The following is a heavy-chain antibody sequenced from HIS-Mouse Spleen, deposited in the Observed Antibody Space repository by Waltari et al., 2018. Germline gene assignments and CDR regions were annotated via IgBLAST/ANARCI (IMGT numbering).Heavy chain of an antibody. J-gene: IGHJ4*02. D-gene: IGHD1-26*01. Sequence: QVQLVEAGGGVVQPGRSLRLCCAASGFPFSSYGMHGFRQAPGKGLEWVAVISYDGSNKYYADSVKGRFTISRDNSKNTLYLQMNSLRAEDTAVYYCAKDRGSPLYFDYWGQGTLVTVSS. V-gene: IGHV3-30*18. CDR2: ISYDGSNK. CDR1: GFPFSSYG. CDR3: AKDRGSPLYFDY.